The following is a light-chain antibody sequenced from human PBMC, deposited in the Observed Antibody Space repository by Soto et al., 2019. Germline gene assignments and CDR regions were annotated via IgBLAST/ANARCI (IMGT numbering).Light chain of an antibody. J-gene: IGKJ2*01. CDR1: QSVSNNY. CDR3: QQYGSSPPEYT. CDR2: GAS. Sequence: EIVLTQSPCTLSLSPGERATLSCRASQSVSNNYLSWYQKKPGQAHRLLIYGASSRATAISDRFSGSGSGTDFTLTISRLEPEDFAVYYCQQYGSSPPEYTFGQGTKLEIK. V-gene: IGKV3-20*01.